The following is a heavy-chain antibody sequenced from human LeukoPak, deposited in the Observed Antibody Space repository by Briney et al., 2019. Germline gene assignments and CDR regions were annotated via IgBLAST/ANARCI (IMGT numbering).Heavy chain of an antibody. V-gene: IGHV4-38-2*02. J-gene: IGHJ4*02. CDR1: GYSISSGYY. CDR3: ARDRRDGYNLDY. D-gene: IGHD5-24*01. CDR2: IYHSGST. Sequence: PSETLSLTCAVSGYSISSGYYWGWIRQPPGKELEWIGSIYHSGSTYYNPSLKSRVTISVDTSKNQFSLKLSSVTAADTAVYYCARDRRDGYNLDYWGQGTLVTVSS.